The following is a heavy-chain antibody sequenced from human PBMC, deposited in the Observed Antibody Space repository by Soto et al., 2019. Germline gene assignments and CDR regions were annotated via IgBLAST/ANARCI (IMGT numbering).Heavy chain of an antibody. Sequence: GGSLRLSCAASGFTFSSYAMSWVRQAPGKGLEWVSVISGSGGSTYYADSVKGRFTISRDNSKNTLYLQMNSLRAEDTAVYYSAKDGIRCSSTCCYYGYWGQGTLGTVSS. CDR3: AKDGIRCSSTCCYYGY. D-gene: IGHD2-2*01. V-gene: IGHV3-23*01. J-gene: IGHJ4*02. CDR1: GFTFSSYA. CDR2: ISGSGGST.